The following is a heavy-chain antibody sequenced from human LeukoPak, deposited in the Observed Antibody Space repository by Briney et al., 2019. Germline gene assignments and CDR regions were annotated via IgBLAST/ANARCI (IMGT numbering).Heavy chain of an antibody. CDR2: IYYSGST. J-gene: IGHJ4*02. Sequence: SETLSLTCTVSGGSISSSSYYWGWVRQPPGKGLEWIGYIYYSGSTYYKPSLKSRVTMSVDTSKNQFSLKLSSVTAADTAVYYCARVYKSSWYQFDNSGQGALVTVSA. CDR1: GGSISSSSYY. V-gene: IGHV4-39*01. D-gene: IGHD6-13*01. CDR3: ARVYKSSWYQFDN.